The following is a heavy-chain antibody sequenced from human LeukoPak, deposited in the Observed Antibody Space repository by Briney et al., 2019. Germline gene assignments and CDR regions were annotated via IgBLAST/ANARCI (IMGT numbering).Heavy chain of an antibody. Sequence: ASVKVSCKASGYTFTSYGISWVRQAPGQGLEWMGSISAYNGNTNYAQKLQGRVTMTTDTSTSTAYMELRSLRSDDTAVYYCARQHVQGMATIYSYFDYWGQGTLVTVSS. D-gene: IGHD5-24*01. J-gene: IGHJ4*02. CDR1: GYTFTSYG. CDR2: ISAYNGNT. V-gene: IGHV1-18*01. CDR3: ARQHVQGMATIYSYFDY.